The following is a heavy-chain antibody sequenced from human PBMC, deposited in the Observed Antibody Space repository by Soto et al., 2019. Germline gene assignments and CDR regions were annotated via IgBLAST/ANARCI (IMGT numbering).Heavy chain of an antibody. CDR3: AGAVDYDFWSGYPNWFDP. J-gene: IGHJ5*02. D-gene: IGHD3-3*01. CDR1: GGSISSYY. V-gene: IGHV4-59*01. Sequence: SETLSLTCTVSGGSISSYYWTWIRQPPGKGLEWIGYIYYSGSTNYNPSLKSRVTISVDTSKNQFSLKLSSVTAADTAVYYCAGAVDYDFWSGYPNWFDPWGQGTLVTVSS. CDR2: IYYSGST.